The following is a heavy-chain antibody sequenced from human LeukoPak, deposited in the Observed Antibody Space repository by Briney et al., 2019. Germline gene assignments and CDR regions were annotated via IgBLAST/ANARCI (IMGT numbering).Heavy chain of an antibody. CDR3: AADRSSGGQYYYMDV. V-gene: IGHV1-69-2*01. D-gene: IGHD3-22*01. Sequence: ASVKVSCKASGYTFTDYYIHWVKQAPGKGLEGIGLIDPSDAEAKYAQKFQGRVTITADSSTDTAYMEMSSLISEDTAFYYCAADRSSGGQYYYMDVWGKGTTVIVSS. CDR1: GYTFTDYY. J-gene: IGHJ6*03. CDR2: IDPSDAEA.